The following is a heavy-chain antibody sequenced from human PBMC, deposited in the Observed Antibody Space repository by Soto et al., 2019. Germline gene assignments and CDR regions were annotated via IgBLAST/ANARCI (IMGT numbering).Heavy chain of an antibody. CDR3: ARPGEAYCGGDCYDAFDI. V-gene: IGHV4-4*02. J-gene: IGHJ3*02. Sequence: PSETLSLTCAVSGGSISSSNWWSWVRQPPGKGLEWIGEIYHSGSTNYNPSLKSRVTISVDKSKNQFSLKLSSVTAADTAVYYCARPGEAYCGGDCYDAFDIWGQGTMVT. D-gene: IGHD2-21*02. CDR2: IYHSGST. CDR1: GGSISSSNW.